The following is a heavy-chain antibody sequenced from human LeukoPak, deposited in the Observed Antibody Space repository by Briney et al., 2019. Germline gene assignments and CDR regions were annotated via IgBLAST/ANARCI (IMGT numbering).Heavy chain of an antibody. J-gene: IGHJ4*02. V-gene: IGHV3-48*03. D-gene: IGHD6-6*01. CDR2: ISSSGSTI. CDR3: VKMARLADN. CDR1: GFTFSSYE. Sequence: GGSLRLSCAASGFTFSSYEMTWVRQAPGKGLEWVSYISSSGSTIYYADSVRGRFTISRDNAKNSLFLQMSSLTAEDTAVYYCVKMARLADNWGQGTLVTVSS.